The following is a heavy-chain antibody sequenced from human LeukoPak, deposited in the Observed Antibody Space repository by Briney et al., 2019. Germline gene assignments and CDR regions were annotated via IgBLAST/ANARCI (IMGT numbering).Heavy chain of an antibody. D-gene: IGHD3-16*02. V-gene: IGHV4-39*01. Sequence: SETLSLTCTVSGGSISSSGYYWGWIRQPPGEGLEWIGIIYYSGSTYYNPSLKSRVTLSVDASKNQFSLKLSSVTAADTAVYYCARLSYCYGGNFFHDYWGQGTLVTVSS. CDR1: GGSISSSGYY. CDR3: ARLSYCYGGNFFHDY. J-gene: IGHJ4*02. CDR2: IYYSGST.